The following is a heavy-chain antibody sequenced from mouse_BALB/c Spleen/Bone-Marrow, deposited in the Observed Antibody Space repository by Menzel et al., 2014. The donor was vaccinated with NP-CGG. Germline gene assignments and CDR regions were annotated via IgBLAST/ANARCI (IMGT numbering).Heavy chain of an antibody. J-gene: IGHJ3*01. CDR1: GFSLTGYG. V-gene: IGHV2-9*02. D-gene: IGHD1-1*01. Sequence: VKLVESGPGLVAPSQSLSITCTVSGFSLTGYGLHWVRQPPGKGLEWLGVIWAGGSTNYNSALMSRHSISKDNSKSQVYLKMNRLQTEDTAMYYYAREGGYCDGSRVAWCAYWGQGTLVTVPA. CDR3: AREGGYCDGSRVAWCAY. CDR2: IWAGGST.